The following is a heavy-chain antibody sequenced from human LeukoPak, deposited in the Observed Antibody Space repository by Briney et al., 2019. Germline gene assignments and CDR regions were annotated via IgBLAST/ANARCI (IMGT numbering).Heavy chain of an antibody. J-gene: IGHJ4*02. CDR1: GFTFSRYA. CDR3: ARNPVAGYYFDY. Sequence: GGSLRLSCAASGFTFSRYAMHWVRQAPGKGLEWVAVISYDGSNKYYADSVKGRFTISRDNSKNTLYLQMNSLRAEDTAVYYCARNPVAGYYFDYWGQGTLVTVSS. D-gene: IGHD6-19*01. CDR2: ISYDGSNK. V-gene: IGHV3-30*04.